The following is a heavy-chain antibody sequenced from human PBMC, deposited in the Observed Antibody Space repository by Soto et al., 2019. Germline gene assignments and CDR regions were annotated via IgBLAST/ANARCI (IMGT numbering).Heavy chain of an antibody. D-gene: IGHD2-15*01. V-gene: IGHV3-23*01. CDR2: ISGTGDST. J-gene: IGHJ5*02. CDR1: GFTFSSYA. CDR3: AKRGSGGWFDP. Sequence: GGSLRLSCAASGFTFSSYAMSWVRQAPGKGLEWVSVISGTGDSTYYADSVKGRFTISRDNSKNTLYLQMNSLRAEDTAVYYCAKRGSGGWFDPWGQGTRVTVSS.